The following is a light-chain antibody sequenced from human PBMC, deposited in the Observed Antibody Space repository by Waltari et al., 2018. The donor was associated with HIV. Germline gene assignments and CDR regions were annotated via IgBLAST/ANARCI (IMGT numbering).Light chain of an antibody. V-gene: IGLV1-47*01. CDR3: ATWDDSLSLWV. CDR1: SSNIENDN. CDR2: KNF. Sequence: QSFLTQPPSASGTPGQTVTISCSGSSSNIENDNVYWYQQLPGMTPKLLIYKNFLRPSGVPDRFAASKSGTSASLAISGLRSDDEANYYCATWDDSLSLWVFGGGTKLTVL. J-gene: IGLJ3*02.